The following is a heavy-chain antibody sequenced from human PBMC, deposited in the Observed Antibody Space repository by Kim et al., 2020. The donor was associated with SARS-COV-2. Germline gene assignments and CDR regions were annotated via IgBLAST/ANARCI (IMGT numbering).Heavy chain of an antibody. D-gene: IGHD6-13*01. V-gene: IGHV3-30*04. CDR3: ARGGLGGAAAGTPIYYYYGMDV. J-gene: IGHJ6*02. Sequence: GGSLRLSCAASGFTFSSYAMHWVRQAPGKGLEWVAVISYDGSNKYYADSVKGRFTISRDNSKNTLYLQMNSLRAEDTAVYYCARGGLGGAAAGTPIYYYYGMDVWGQGTTVTVSS. CDR2: ISYDGSNK. CDR1: GFTFSSYA.